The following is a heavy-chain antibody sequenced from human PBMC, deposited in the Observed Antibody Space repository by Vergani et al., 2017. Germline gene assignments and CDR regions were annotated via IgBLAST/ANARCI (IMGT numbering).Heavy chain of an antibody. J-gene: IGHJ4*02. CDR2: IYHSGGA. D-gene: IGHD3-9*01. CDR3: ARTGGFSKRYFQWGF. Sequence: QLHLQESGPGLVKPSETLSLTCTVSGGSITSSSYYWGWIRQPPGKGLEWIGNIYHSGGAYYHPSLKGRVTISVDTSKNQFSLEVTSVTAADTAIYFCARTGGFSKRYFQWGFWGQGTLVTVSS. V-gene: IGHV4-39*01. CDR1: GGSITSSSYY.